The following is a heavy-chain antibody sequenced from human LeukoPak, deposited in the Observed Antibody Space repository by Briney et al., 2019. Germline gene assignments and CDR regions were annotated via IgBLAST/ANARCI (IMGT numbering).Heavy chain of an antibody. CDR2: IAANGNDK. J-gene: IGHJ4*02. Sequence: GGSLTLSCAASGFTFRKYWMAWVRQAPGRGLEWVATIAANGNDKDYEDALQGRFTISRDNARNSLSLRIDSLRAEDTAQYYCAREVFFQFDSWGQGALVTVSS. CDR3: AREVFFQFDS. V-gene: IGHV3-7*03. CDR1: GFTFRKYW.